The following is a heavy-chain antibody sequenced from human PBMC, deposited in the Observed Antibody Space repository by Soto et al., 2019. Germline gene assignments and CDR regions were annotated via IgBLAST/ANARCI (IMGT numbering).Heavy chain of an antibody. CDR1: VFTFDDYA. D-gene: IGHD2-15*01. CDR2: ISLNSHII. CDR3: AKGGPDGFCSGGRCYFDY. J-gene: IGHJ4*02. Sequence: EVQLVESGGGLVQPGRSLRLSCAASVFTFDDYAMHWVRRVPGKGLEWVSSISLNSHIIGYADSVKGRFTISRDNAKNSLDLQMNSLRPEDTALYYCAKGGPDGFCSGGRCYFDYWGQGTLVTVSS. V-gene: IGHV3-9*01.